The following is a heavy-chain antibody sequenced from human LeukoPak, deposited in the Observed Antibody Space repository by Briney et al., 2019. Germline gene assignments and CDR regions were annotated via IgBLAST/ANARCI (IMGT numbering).Heavy chain of an antibody. J-gene: IGHJ4*02. V-gene: IGHV3-53*01. CDR2: IYSGGST. CDR3: ARGYSYGSSDY. CDR1: GFTFSSYA. D-gene: IGHD5-18*01. Sequence: GGSLRLSCAASGFTFSSYAMSWVRQAPGKGLEWVSVIYSGGSTYYAGSVKGRFTISRDNSKNTLYLQMNSLRAEDTAVYYCARGYSYGSSDYWGQGTLVTVSS.